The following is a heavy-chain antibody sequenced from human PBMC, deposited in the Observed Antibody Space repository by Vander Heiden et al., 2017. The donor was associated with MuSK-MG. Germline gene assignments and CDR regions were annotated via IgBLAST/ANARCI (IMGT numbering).Heavy chain of an antibody. CDR3: ARGLRAAMRLNWFDP. Sequence: QVQLQQWGAGLLKPSETLSLTCAVYGWSFSGYYWSWLRQPPGKGLEWIGEINHSGSTNYNPSLKSRVTISVDTSKNQFSLKLSSVTAADTAVYYCARGLRAAMRLNWFDPWGQGTLVTVSA. CDR1: GWSFSGYY. J-gene: IGHJ5*02. V-gene: IGHV4-34*01. CDR2: INHSGST. D-gene: IGHD6-13*01.